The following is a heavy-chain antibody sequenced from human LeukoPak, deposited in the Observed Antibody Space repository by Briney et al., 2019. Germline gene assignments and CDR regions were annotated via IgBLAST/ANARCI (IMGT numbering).Heavy chain of an antibody. CDR3: ARVSYDFWSGYYLDY. D-gene: IGHD3-3*01. Sequence: ASVKVSCKASGYTFTSYGISWVRQAPGQGLEWMGWISAYNGNTNYAQKLQGRVTMTTDTSTSTAYMELRSLRSDDTAVYYCARVSYDFWSGYYLDYWGQGTLVTVSS. V-gene: IGHV1-18*01. J-gene: IGHJ4*02. CDR2: ISAYNGNT. CDR1: GYTFTSYG.